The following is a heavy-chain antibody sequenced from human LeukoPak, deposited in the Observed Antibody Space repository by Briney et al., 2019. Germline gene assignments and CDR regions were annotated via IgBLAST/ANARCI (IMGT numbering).Heavy chain of an antibody. Sequence: GGSLRLSCAASGFTFSSYGMHWVRQAPGKGLEWVAVIWYDGSNKYYAGSVKGRFTISRDNSKNTLYLQMNSLRAEDTAVYYCAFINYYDSSRYYPHYAFDIWGQGTMVTVSS. CDR3: AFINYYDSSRYYPHYAFDI. CDR2: IWYDGSNK. CDR1: GFTFSSYG. J-gene: IGHJ3*02. V-gene: IGHV3-33*01. D-gene: IGHD3-22*01.